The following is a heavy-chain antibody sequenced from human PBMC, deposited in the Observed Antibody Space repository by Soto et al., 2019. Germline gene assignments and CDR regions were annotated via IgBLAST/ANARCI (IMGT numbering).Heavy chain of an antibody. J-gene: IGHJ6*02. V-gene: IGHV3-30*18. CDR1: GFTFSTYG. CDR3: AKDLQSYGDYDYYCYGMDV. D-gene: IGHD4-17*01. CDR2: ISYDGTNK. Sequence: QVQLVESGGGEVQPGRSVTISCAASGFTFSTYGMHWVRQTPGKGLEWVAVISYDGTNKFYSDSVKGRFTISRDNFKNTLTLQMNSLRADDTAVYSCAKDLQSYGDYDYYCYGMDVWGLRTRVTVSS.